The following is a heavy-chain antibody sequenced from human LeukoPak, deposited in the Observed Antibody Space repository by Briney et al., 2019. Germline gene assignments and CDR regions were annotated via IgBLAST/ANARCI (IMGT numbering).Heavy chain of an antibody. D-gene: IGHD5-12*01. V-gene: IGHV4-59*01. J-gene: IGHJ4*02. CDR1: GGSISSYY. CDR3: ARGSGVVATIFAY. CDR2: IYYSGST. Sequence: SETLSLTCTVSGGSISSYYWSWIRQPPGKGLEWIGYIYYSGSTNYNPSLKSRVTISVDTSKNQFSLKLSSATAADTAVYYCARGSGVVATIFAYWGQGTLVTVSS.